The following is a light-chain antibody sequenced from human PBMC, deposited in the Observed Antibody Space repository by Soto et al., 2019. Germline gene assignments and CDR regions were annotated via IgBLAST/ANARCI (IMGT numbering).Light chain of an antibody. Sequence: QSVLTQPASVSGSPGQSITISCTGTSSDIGAYDYVSWFQQHPGKAPKLMIFEVSNRPPGVSNRFSGSKSGNTASLTISGLQTEDEADDYCSSYTTSKTYVLGTGTKVTVL. J-gene: IGLJ1*01. CDR3: SSYTTSKTYV. V-gene: IGLV2-14*01. CDR2: EVS. CDR1: SSDIGAYDY.